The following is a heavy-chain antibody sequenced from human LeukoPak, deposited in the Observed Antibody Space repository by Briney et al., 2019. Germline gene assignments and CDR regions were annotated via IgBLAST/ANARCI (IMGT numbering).Heavy chain of an antibody. Sequence: GGSLRLSCSASGFTFSAFGMHWVRQAPGKGPEWVAFIRFDASDKFYADSVKGRFTISRDNSKNTLHLQMNSLSSEDTAVYYCAKDLDCSGGTCHKTVDYGGRGTLVTVSS. V-gene: IGHV3-30*02. CDR1: GFTFSAFG. CDR2: IRFDASDK. CDR3: AKDLDCSGGTCHKTVDY. D-gene: IGHD2-15*01. J-gene: IGHJ4*02.